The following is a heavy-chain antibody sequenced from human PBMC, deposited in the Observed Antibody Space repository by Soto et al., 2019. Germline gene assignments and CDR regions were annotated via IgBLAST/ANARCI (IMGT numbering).Heavy chain of an antibody. V-gene: IGHV1-69*06. J-gene: IGHJ6*02. CDR3: ARGEEWLRFGYGMDV. CDR2: IVPIFGTA. D-gene: IGHD5-12*01. CDR1: GGTFSSYA. Sequence: SVKVSCKASGGTFSSYAISWVRQAPGQGLEWMGGIVPIFGTANYAQKFQGRVTITADKSTSTAYMELSSLRSEDTAVYYCARGEEWLRFGYGMDVWGQGTTVTVSS.